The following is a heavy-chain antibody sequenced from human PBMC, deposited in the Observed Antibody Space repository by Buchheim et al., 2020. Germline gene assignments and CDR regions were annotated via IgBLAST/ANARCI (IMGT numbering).Heavy chain of an antibody. D-gene: IGHD5-24*01. CDR1: GFTFSTYA. CDR2: IGASGGSP. J-gene: IGHJ4*02. Sequence: EVQLLESGGGLVQPGGSLRLSCAASGFTFSTYAMSWVRQAPGKGLEWVSAIGASGGSPDYADSVKGRFTISRDNSKNTLYLQMNSLRAADTAVYYCAKVLDRSHLGWLQPNFNYWGQGTL. CDR3: AKVLDRSHLGWLQPNFNY. V-gene: IGHV3-23*01.